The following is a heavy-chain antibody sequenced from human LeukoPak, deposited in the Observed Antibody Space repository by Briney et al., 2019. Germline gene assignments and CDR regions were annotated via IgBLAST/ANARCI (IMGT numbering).Heavy chain of an antibody. V-gene: IGHV3-74*01. D-gene: IGHD1-1*01. CDR1: GFTFSSYW. CDR2: INSDGSST. CDR3: AKDYWNDVYFDY. J-gene: IGHJ4*02. Sequence: GGSLRLSCAASGFTFSSYWMHWVRQAPGKGLVWVSRINSDGSSTSYADSVKGRFTISRDNSKNTLYLQMNSLRAEDTAVYYCAKDYWNDVYFDYWGQGTLVTVSS.